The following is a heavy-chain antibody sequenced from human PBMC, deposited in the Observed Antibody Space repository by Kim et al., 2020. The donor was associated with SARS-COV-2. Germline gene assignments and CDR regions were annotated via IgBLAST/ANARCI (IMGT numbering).Heavy chain of an antibody. CDR1: GYSFSNYG. Sequence: ASVKVSCKASGYSFSNYGLVWARQAPGQGLEWMGWISSNSGHTKYAQNVQGRVTLTTDTSTNTGYMELSSLRSDDTAVYYCAPYYDINSYGGQWDWGQGT. CDR3: APYYDINSYGGQWD. V-gene: IGHV1-18*01. CDR2: ISSNSGHT. D-gene: IGHD3-9*01. J-gene: IGHJ4*01.